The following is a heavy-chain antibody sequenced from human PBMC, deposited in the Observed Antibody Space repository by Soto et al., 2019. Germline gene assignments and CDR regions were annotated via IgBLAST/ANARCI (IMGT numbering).Heavy chain of an antibody. CDR1: GGSISSYY. CDR3: TRRVRNPTYFDL. V-gene: IGHV4-59*08. J-gene: IGHJ4*02. Sequence: SETLSLTCTVSGGSISSYYWSWIRQPPGKGLEWIGYIHYSGTTSYNPSLKSRLTISVDTSKNQFSLKLYSVTAADTAAYCCTRRVRNPTYFDLWGQGTLVTVSS. CDR2: IHYSGTT. D-gene: IGHD3-10*01.